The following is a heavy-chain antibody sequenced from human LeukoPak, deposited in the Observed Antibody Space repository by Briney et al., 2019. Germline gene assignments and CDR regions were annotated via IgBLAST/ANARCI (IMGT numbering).Heavy chain of an antibody. Sequence: GGSLRLSCAASGFTFSSYSMNWVRLAPGKGLEWVSSISSSSSYIYYADSVKGRFTISRDNAKNSLYLQMNSQRAEDTAVYYCARQNSSSFDYWGQGTLVTVSS. J-gene: IGHJ4*02. CDR2: ISSSSSYI. CDR3: ARQNSSSFDY. CDR1: GFTFSSYS. V-gene: IGHV3-21*01. D-gene: IGHD6-13*01.